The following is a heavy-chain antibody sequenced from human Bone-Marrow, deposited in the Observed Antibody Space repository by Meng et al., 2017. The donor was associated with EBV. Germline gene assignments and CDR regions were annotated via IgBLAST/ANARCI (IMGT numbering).Heavy chain of an antibody. J-gene: IGHJ4*02. V-gene: IGHV2-5*02. D-gene: IGHD6-19*01. Sequence: QITVKESGPPLVKPTQTLTLTCSFSGFSLSTDGEGVGWIRQPPGKALEWLALIYWDDDKRYSPSLESRLTITKDTSKNQVVLTMTNMDPVDTATYYCAHRLSSGWYDYWGQGTLVTVSS. CDR1: GFSLSTDGEG. CDR3: AHRLSSGWYDY. CDR2: IYWDDDK.